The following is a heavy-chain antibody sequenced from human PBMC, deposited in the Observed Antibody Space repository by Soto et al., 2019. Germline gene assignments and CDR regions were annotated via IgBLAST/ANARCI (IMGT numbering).Heavy chain of an antibody. J-gene: IGHJ6*02. CDR1: GGSFSTHY. Sequence: VQLQQWGAGLLKPSATLSLTCAVYGGSFSTHYWSWLRQPPGRGLEWLGDINHSGSTNYNTPFKRRVTISVDTSKNQFSLKLTSVTAADTAVYYCARVPTRHFYYYTDMDVWGQGTTVTVSS. D-gene: IGHD3-22*01. V-gene: IGHV4-34*01. CDR2: INHSGST. CDR3: ARVPTRHFYYYTDMDV.